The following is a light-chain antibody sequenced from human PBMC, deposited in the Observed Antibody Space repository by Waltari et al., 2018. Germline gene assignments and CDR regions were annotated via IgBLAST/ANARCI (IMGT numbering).Light chain of an antibody. J-gene: IGKJ1*01. Sequence: DIVLTQSPGTLSLSPGERGTLSCRASQSGSRFLAWYQQKPGQAPSLLIYGASTRATGIPDSFSGSWSGTDFSLTISRLEPEDFAVYYCQKYDRLPATFGQGTKVEIK. CDR2: GAS. CDR3: QKYDRLPAT. CDR1: QSGSRF. V-gene: IGKV3-20*01.